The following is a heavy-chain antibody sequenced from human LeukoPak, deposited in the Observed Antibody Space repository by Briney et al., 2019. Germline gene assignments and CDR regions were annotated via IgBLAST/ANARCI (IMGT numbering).Heavy chain of an antibody. Sequence: GGSLRLSCAASGFIVSNNYMSWVRQTPGKGLEWVSVIFSGGSTYYADSVKGRFTISRDDSKNSLYLQMNSLRDEDTAVYYCARDLHYAFDIWGQGTMVTASS. D-gene: IGHD3-10*01. V-gene: IGHV3-66*01. CDR1: GFIVSNNY. CDR2: IFSGGST. CDR3: ARDLHYAFDI. J-gene: IGHJ3*02.